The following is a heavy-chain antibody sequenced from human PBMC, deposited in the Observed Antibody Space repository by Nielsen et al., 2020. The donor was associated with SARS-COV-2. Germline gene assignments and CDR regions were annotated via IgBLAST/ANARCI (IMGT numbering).Heavy chain of an antibody. CDR2: ISRSTSTI. Sequence: GESLKISCAASGFTFSSFSMNWVRQAPGKGLEWVSYISRSTSTIYYADSVKGRFTISRDNAKNSLYLQMNSLRAEDTAVYYCARESSGYYYEYYFDYWGQGTLVTVSS. CDR1: GFTFSSFS. D-gene: IGHD3-22*01. CDR3: ARESSGYYYEYYFDY. V-gene: IGHV3-48*04. J-gene: IGHJ4*02.